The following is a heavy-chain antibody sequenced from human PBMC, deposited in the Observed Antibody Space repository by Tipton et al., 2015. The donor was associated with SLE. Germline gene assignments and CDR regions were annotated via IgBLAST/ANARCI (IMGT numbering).Heavy chain of an antibody. Sequence: TLSLTCAVYGGSFSGYYWSWIRQPAGKGLEWIGRIYTSGSTNYNPSLKSRVTISADTSKNQFSLKLSSVTAADTAVYYCARLSAFFDYWGQGTLVTVSS. CDR1: GGSFSGYY. V-gene: IGHV4-59*10. J-gene: IGHJ4*02. CDR3: ARLSAFFDY. D-gene: IGHD2/OR15-2a*01. CDR2: IYTSGST.